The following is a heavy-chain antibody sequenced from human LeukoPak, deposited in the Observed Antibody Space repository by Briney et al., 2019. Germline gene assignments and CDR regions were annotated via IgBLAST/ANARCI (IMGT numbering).Heavy chain of an antibody. V-gene: IGHV1-2*02. CDR2: INPDSGGT. D-gene: IGHD6-13*01. Sequence: ASERVSRKASGYTFTGYYMHWVRQAPRQGLEWMGWINPDSGGTNYAQKFQGRVTMTRDTSISTAYMELSRLRSDDTAVYYCARDGSSSWFHFDYWGQGTLVTVSS. J-gene: IGHJ4*02. CDR3: ARDGSSSWFHFDY. CDR1: GYTFTGYY.